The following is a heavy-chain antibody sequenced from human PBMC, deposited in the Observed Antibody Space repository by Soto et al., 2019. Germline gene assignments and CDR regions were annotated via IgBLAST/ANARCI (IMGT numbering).Heavy chain of an antibody. D-gene: IGHD1-20*01. J-gene: IGHJ2*01. CDR1: GFSLSNARMG. CDR2: IFSNDEK. CDR3: ARTRKYNWNDWYFDL. V-gene: IGHV2-26*01. Sequence: QVTLKESGPVLVKPTETLTLTCTVSGFSLSNARMGVSWIRQPPGKALEWLAHIFSNDEKSYSTSLKSRLTISRDPSKSQVVLTMTNMDPVDTATYYCARTRKYNWNDWYFDLWGRGTLVTVSS.